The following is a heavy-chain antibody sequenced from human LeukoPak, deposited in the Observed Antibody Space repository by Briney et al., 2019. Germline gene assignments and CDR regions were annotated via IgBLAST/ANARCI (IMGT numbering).Heavy chain of an antibody. CDR3: AKDREVRGVIITEVGMDV. CDR2: ISWDGGST. Sequence: GGSLRLSCAASGFTFDDYTMHWVRQAPGKGLEWVSLISWDGGSTYYADSVKGRFTISRDNSKNSLYLQMNSLRTEDTGLYYCAKDREVRGVIITEVGMDVWGQGTTVTVS. J-gene: IGHJ6*01. D-gene: IGHD3-10*01. V-gene: IGHV3-43*01. CDR1: GFTFDDYT.